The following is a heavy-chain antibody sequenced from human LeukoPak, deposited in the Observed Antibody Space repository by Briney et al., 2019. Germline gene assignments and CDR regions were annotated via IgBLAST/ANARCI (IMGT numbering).Heavy chain of an antibody. CDR2: ISSSGVST. CDR1: GITFSSYA. D-gene: IGHD6-19*01. J-gene: IGHJ4*02. CDR3: VKDSNGWYAKGGFDY. V-gene: IGHV3-64D*09. Sequence: GGSLRLSCSASGITFSSYAMHWVRQAPGKGLEYVSAISSSGVSTYYADSVKGRFTISRDNSKNTLYLQMSSLRVEDTAVYYCVKDSNGWYAKGGFDYWGQGTLVTVSS.